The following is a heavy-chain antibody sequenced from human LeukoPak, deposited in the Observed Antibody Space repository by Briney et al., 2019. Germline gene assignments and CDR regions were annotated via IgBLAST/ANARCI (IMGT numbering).Heavy chain of an antibody. CDR3: AKAPSRLAYITDV. CDR1: GFTFDDYA. CDR2: ISWNSGSI. J-gene: IGHJ6*02. D-gene: IGHD2-21*01. Sequence: PGGSLRLSCAASGFTFDDYAMHWVRQAPGKGLEWVSGISWNSGSIGYADSVKGRFTISRDNAKNSLNLQMNSLRDEDTALYYCAKAPSRLAYITDVWGQGTTVTVSS. V-gene: IGHV3-9*01.